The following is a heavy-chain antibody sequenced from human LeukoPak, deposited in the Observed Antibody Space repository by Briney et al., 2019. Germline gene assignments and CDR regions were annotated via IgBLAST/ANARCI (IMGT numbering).Heavy chain of an antibody. J-gene: IGHJ4*02. D-gene: IGHD3-3*01. CDR3: AKAELGVDTFFDY. CDR1: GFTFSDYA. V-gene: IGHV3-23*01. Sequence: PGGSLRLSCAASGFTFSDYALGWVRQAPGRGLEWVATLSGSGAGTYYSDSVQGRFTISRDNSKRTLFLQMNSPRAEDTAFYCCAKAELGVDTFFDYWGQGTLVTVSS. CDR2: LSGSGAGT.